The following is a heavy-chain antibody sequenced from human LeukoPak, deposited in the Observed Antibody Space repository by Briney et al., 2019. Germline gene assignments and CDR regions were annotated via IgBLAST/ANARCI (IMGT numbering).Heavy chain of an antibody. CDR3: ARGNYDILTGSDAFDI. CDR2: INPNSGGT. Sequence: GASVNVSCKSSGYTFTGYYMHGVRQAPGQGLEWMGWINPNSGGTNYAQKFQGRVTMTRDTSISTAYMELSRLRSDDTAVYYCARGNYDILTGSDAFDIWGQGTMVTVSS. V-gene: IGHV1-2*02. J-gene: IGHJ3*02. D-gene: IGHD3-9*01. CDR1: GYTFTGYY.